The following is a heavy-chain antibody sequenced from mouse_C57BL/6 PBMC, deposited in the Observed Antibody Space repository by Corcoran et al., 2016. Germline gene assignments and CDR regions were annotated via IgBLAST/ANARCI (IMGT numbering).Heavy chain of an antibody. CDR2: IDPETGGT. J-gene: IGHJ1*03. V-gene: IGHV1-15*01. Sequence: QVQLQQSGAELVRPGASVTLSCKASGYTFTDYEMHWVKQTPVHGLEWIGAIDPETGGTAYNQKFKGKAILTADKSSSTAYMELRSLTSEDSAVYYCTRSHHYYGSSHWYFDVWGTGTTVTVSS. CDR3: TRSHHYYGSSHWYFDV. CDR1: GYTFTDYE. D-gene: IGHD1-1*01.